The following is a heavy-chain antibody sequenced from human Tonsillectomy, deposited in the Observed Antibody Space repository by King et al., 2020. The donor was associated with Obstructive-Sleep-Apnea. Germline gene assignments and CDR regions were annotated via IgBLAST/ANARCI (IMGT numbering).Heavy chain of an antibody. Sequence: VQLQESGPGLVKPSETLSLTCTVSGGSISSYYWSWIRQPPGKGLEWIGYIYYSGSTNYNPSLKSRVTILVDTSKNQFSLKLSSVTAADTAVYYCARDRGAGYPFDYWGQGTLVTVSS. V-gene: IGHV4-59*01. CDR2: IYYSGST. J-gene: IGHJ4*02. D-gene: IGHD5-12*01. CDR3: ARDRGAGYPFDY. CDR1: GGSISSYY.